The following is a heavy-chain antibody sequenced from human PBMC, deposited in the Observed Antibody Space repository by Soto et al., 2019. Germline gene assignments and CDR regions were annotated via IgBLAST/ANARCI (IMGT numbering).Heavy chain of an antibody. D-gene: IGHD3-3*01. CDR2: ISGSGGST. CDR3: AKDRGIFGVVSPGIDP. V-gene: IGHV3-23*01. CDR1: GFTFSSYA. Sequence: GGSLRLSCAASGFTFSSYAMSWVRQAPGKGLEWVSAISGSGGSTYYADSVKGRFTISRDNSKNTLYLQMNSLRAEDTAVYYCAKDRGIFGVVSPGIDPWGQGTLVTVSS. J-gene: IGHJ5*02.